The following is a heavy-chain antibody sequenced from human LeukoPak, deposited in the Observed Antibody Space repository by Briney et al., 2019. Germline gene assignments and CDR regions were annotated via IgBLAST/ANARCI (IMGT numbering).Heavy chain of an antibody. CDR1: GGSMSSYY. V-gene: IGHV4-4*07. CDR3: ASLIGYCSSTSCYDPPYYYYYMDV. J-gene: IGHJ6*03. D-gene: IGHD2-2*01. CDR2: IYTSGST. Sequence: SETLSLTCTVSGGSMSSYYWSWIRQPAGKGLEWIGRIYTSGSTNYKPSLKSRVTMSVDTSKNQFSLKLSSVTAADTAVYHCASLIGYCSSTSCYDPPYYYYYMDVWGKGTTVTVSS.